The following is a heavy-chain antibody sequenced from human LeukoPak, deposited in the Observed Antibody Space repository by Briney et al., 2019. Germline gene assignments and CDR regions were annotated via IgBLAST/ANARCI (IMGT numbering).Heavy chain of an antibody. J-gene: IGHJ4*02. CDR3: AATVTTLRGPFDY. V-gene: IGHV1-24*01. CDR1: GYTLTELS. CDR2: FDPEDGET. D-gene: IGHD4-17*01. Sequence: GASVKVSCKVSGYTLTELSMHGVRQAPGKGLEWMGGFDPEDGETIYAQKFQGRVTMTEDTSTDTAYMELSSLRSEDTAVYYCAATVTTLRGPFDYWGQGTLVTVSS.